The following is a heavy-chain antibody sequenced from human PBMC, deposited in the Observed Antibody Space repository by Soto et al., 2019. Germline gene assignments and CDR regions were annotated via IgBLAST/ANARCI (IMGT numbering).Heavy chain of an antibody. CDR2: ISWNSGII. CDR3: AKDFEWGVRHLLLAFDS. J-gene: IGHJ3*01. D-gene: IGHD3-9*01. CDR1: GFTFEDYA. V-gene: IGHV3-9*01. Sequence: EMQLVESGGGLVQPGRSLRLSCATSGFTFEDYAMHWVRQAPGKGLEWVSGISWNSGIIDYADSVKGRFTISRDNAKNSLYLKMNSLCAEETVLFYCAKDFEWGVRHLLLAFDSWGKGTMVSVSS.